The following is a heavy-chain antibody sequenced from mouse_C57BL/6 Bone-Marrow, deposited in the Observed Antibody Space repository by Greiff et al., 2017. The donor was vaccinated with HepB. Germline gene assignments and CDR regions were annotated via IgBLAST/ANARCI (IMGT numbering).Heavy chain of an antibody. CDR3: VKPSKWLLSFSY. CDR1: GFSFNTYA. V-gene: IGHV10-1*01. J-gene: IGHJ3*01. D-gene: IGHD2-3*01. Sequence: EVQGVESGGGLVQPKGSLKLSCAASGFSFNTYAMNWVRQAPGKGLEWVARIRSKSNNYATYYADSVKDRFTISRDDSESMLYLQMNNLKTEDTAMYYCVKPSKWLLSFSYWGQGTLVTVSA. CDR2: IRSKSNNYAT.